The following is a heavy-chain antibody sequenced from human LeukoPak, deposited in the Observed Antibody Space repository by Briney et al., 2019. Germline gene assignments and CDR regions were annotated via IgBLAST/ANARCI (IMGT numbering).Heavy chain of an antibody. CDR2: IYYSGST. Sequence: SETLSLTCTVSGGSISSYYWSWIRQPPGKGLEWIGYIYYSGSTNYNPSLKSRVTISVDTSKNRFSLKLSSVTAADTAVYYCARDRGGSYFDYWGQGTLVTVSS. J-gene: IGHJ4*02. D-gene: IGHD3-16*01. CDR3: ARDRGGSYFDY. V-gene: IGHV4-59*01. CDR1: GGSISSYY.